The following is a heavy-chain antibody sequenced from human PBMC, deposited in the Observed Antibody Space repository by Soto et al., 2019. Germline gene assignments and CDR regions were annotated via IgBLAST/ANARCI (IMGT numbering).Heavy chain of an antibody. CDR2: ISSSSSYI. Sequence: NPGGSLRLSCAASGFTFSSYSMNWVRQAPGKGLEWVSSISSSSSYIYYADSVKGRFTISRDNAKNSLYLQMNSLRAEDTAVYYCARDRSVVPAAHDYWGQGTLVTVSS. D-gene: IGHD2-2*01. CDR1: GFTFSSYS. CDR3: ARDRSVVPAAHDY. V-gene: IGHV3-21*01. J-gene: IGHJ4*02.